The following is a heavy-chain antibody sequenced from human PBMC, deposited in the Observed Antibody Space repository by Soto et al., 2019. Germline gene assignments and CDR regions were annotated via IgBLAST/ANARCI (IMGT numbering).Heavy chain of an antibody. V-gene: IGHV3-23*01. D-gene: IGHD3-22*01. Sequence: EVQLLESGGGLIQPGGSLRLSCAASGFMFSSYAMSWVRQAPGKGLEWVSSISASGGTANLADSVEGRCTISRDNSKSTLYLPMNSLRAEDTAVYYCAKLTYPSDSTGYYYERVSGWIDSWGQGTLVTVSS. CDR3: AKLTYPSDSTGYYYERVSGWIDS. CDR1: GFMFSSYA. CDR2: ISASGGTA. J-gene: IGHJ5*01.